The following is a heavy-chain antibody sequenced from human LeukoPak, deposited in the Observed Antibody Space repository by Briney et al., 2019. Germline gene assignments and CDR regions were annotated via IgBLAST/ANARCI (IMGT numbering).Heavy chain of an antibody. V-gene: IGHV3-48*03. CDR2: ISSSGSTI. J-gene: IGHJ6*04. D-gene: IGHD2/OR15-2a*01. Sequence: GALRLSCAASGFTFSRYEMNWVRQAPGKGLEWVSYISSSGSTIYYADSVKGRFTISRDNAKNSLYLQMNSLRAEDTAVYYCATTSFPGGYYYYGMDVWGKGTTVTVSS. CDR1: GFTFSRYE. CDR3: ATTSFPGGYYYYGMDV.